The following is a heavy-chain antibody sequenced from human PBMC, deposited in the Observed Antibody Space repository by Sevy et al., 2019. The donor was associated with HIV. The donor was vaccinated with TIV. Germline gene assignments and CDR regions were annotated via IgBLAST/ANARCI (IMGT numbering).Heavy chain of an antibody. CDR3: ARDHVKDGDLGDYYYYAMDV. D-gene: IGHD4-17*01. CDR2: ISGNDDTI. J-gene: IGHJ6*02. CDR1: GFILSDYY. Sequence: GGSLRLSCAASGFILSDYYMTWVRQAPGKGLEWVSYISGNDDTIYYADSVKGRFTISRDNTKNSLYLQMNSLRAEDTAVYYRARDHVKDGDLGDYYYYAMDVWGQGTTVTVSS. V-gene: IGHV3-11*01.